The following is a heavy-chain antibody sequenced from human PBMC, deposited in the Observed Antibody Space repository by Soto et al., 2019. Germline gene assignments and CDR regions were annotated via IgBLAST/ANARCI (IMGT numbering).Heavy chain of an antibody. D-gene: IGHD4-17*01. CDR3: ARGTVHFDY. J-gene: IGHJ4*02. V-gene: IGHV3-33*01. CDR1: GFTFSTYG. Sequence: QVQLVESGGGVVQPGRSLRLSCAASGFTFSTYGMHWVRQAPGKGLEWVAVIWYAGSNKYYADSVKARFTISRDNSKNKLYLQKNSLRAEDKGVYYCARGTVHFDYWGQGTLVTVSS. CDR2: IWYAGSNK.